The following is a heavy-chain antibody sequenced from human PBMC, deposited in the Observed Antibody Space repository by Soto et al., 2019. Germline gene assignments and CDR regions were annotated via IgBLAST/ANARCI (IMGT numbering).Heavy chain of an antibody. CDR2: MSHSGGI. CDR1: GGFVSSGSYY. J-gene: IGHJ3*02. Sequence: QVQLQQWGAGLLKPSETLSLTCAVYGGFVSSGSYYWSWIRQPPGKGLEWIGEMSHSGGIHFNPSLKSRVTISVDTSKNQFSLKMSSVTAAATALYYCARVERGTATTVVDAFDIWGPGTMVTVSS. D-gene: IGHD1-1*01. V-gene: IGHV4-34*01. CDR3: ARVERGTATTVVDAFDI.